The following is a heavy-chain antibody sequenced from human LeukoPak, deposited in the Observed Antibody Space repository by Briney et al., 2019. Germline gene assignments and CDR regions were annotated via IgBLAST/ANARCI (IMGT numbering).Heavy chain of an antibody. CDR1: GFTFSSYA. CDR3: AKPTIVVVAATPFDY. Sequence: GGSLRLSCAASGFTFSSYAVSWVRQAPGKGLEWVSAISGSGGSTYYADSVKGRFTISRDNSKNTLYLQMNSLRAEDTAVYYCAKPTIVVVAATPFDYWGQGTLVTVSS. D-gene: IGHD2-15*01. J-gene: IGHJ4*02. V-gene: IGHV3-23*01. CDR2: ISGSGGST.